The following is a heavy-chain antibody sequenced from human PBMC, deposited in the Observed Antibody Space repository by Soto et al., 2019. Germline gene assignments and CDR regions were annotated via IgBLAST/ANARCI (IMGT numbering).Heavy chain of an antibody. CDR1: GFTFSSYA. CDR2: ISGSGGST. V-gene: IGHV3-23*01. Sequence: EVQLLESGGGLVQPGGSLRLSCAASGFTFSSYAMSWVRQAPGKGLEWVSAISGSGGSTYYADSVKGRFTISRDNSKNTLYLQMNSLRAEDTAVYYCAKAAWFGDSYYYYMDVWGKGTTVTVSS. D-gene: IGHD3-10*01. CDR3: AKAAWFGDSYYYYMDV. J-gene: IGHJ6*03.